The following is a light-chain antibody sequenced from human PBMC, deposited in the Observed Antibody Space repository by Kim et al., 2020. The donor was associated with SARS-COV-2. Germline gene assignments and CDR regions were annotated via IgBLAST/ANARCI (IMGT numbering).Light chain of an antibody. Sequence: GHSITISCTGTSSDVGGYNYVSWYQHHPGKAPKLSIYDVSERPSGVSNRFSGSKSGNTASLTISGLQAEDESDYYCTSYRTRSTYVFGTGTKGTVL. J-gene: IGLJ1*01. V-gene: IGLV2-14*03. CDR2: DVS. CDR3: TSYRTRSTYV. CDR1: SSDVGGYNY.